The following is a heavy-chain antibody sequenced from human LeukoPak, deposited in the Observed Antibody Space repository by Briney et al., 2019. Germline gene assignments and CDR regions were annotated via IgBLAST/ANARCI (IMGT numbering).Heavy chain of an antibody. CDR3: ARGRFESIAAADLTSMDV. CDR2: IWYDGSNK. V-gene: IGHV3-33*01. D-gene: IGHD6-13*01. Sequence: PGRSLRLSCAASGFTFSSYGMHWVRQAPGKGLEWVAVIWYDGSNKYYADSVKGRFTISRDNSKNTLYLQMNSLRAEDTAVYYCARGRFESIAAADLTSMDVWGQGTTVTVSS. CDR1: GFTFSSYG. J-gene: IGHJ6*02.